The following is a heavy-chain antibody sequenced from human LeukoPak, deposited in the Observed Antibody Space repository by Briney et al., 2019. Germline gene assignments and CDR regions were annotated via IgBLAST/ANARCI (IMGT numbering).Heavy chain of an antibody. CDR2: IYSSGST. D-gene: IGHD2/OR15-2a*01. CDR3: ARRIDY. Sequence: SETLSLTCTVSGGSMNNYYWNWIRQPAGKGLEWIGHIYSSGSTKYNPSLKSRVTMSIDTSKNQFFLKLSSVTAADTAVYYCARRIDYWGQGTLVTVSS. J-gene: IGHJ4*02. CDR1: GGSMNNYY. V-gene: IGHV4-4*07.